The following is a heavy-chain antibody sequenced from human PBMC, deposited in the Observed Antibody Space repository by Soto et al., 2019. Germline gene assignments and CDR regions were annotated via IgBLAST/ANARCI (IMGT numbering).Heavy chain of an antibody. J-gene: IGHJ4*02. D-gene: IGHD2-21*01. CDR3: ARLVGVAIYP. V-gene: IGHV4-30-2*01. Sequence: TLSLPCAVSGGSISSGHYPWTWIRQAPGKGLEWIGYIYPGGNTYYSPYLKSRVTIALDTSKSLVSLRLNSVTAEDTAVYYCARLVGVAIYPWGQGTLVTVSS. CDR2: IYPGGNT. CDR1: GGSISSGHYP.